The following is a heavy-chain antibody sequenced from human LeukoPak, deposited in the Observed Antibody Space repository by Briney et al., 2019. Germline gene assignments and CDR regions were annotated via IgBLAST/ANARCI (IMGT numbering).Heavy chain of an antibody. J-gene: IGHJ4*02. CDR3: ARDLSTVTTL. D-gene: IGHD4-17*01. V-gene: IGHV3-53*01. CDR2: IYSGGDT. Sequence: GGSLRLSCAASGFTVSSNYMSWVRQAPGKGLEWVSGIYSGGDTYYADSVEGRFTISRDNSKNTLYLQMNSLRAEDTAVYYCARDLSTVTTLWGQGTLVTVSS. CDR1: GFTVSSNY.